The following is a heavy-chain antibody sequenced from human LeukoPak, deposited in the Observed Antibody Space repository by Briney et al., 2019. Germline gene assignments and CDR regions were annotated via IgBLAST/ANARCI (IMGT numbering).Heavy chain of an antibody. D-gene: IGHD5-18*01. Sequence: NIKQDGSEKYYVDSVKGRFTISRDNAKNSLYLQMNSLRAEDTAVYYCARGGYSYGFDAFDIWGQGTMVTVSS. V-gene: IGHV3-7*04. CDR2: IKQDGSEK. J-gene: IGHJ3*02. CDR3: ARGGYSYGFDAFDI.